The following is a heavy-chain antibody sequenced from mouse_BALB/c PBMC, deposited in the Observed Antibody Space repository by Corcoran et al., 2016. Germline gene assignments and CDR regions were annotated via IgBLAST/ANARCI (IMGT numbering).Heavy chain of an antibody. CDR1: GYTFTSYV. J-gene: IGHJ2*01. CDR2: INPYNDGT. V-gene: IGHV1S136*01. Sequence: EVQLQQSGPELVTPGASVKMYCKASGYTFTSYVMHWVKQKPGQGIEWIGYINPYNDGTKYNAKFKGKATLTSDKSSSTAYMEPSSRTSEDSAVYYCTTPYYWGQGSTLTVSS. CDR3: TTPYY.